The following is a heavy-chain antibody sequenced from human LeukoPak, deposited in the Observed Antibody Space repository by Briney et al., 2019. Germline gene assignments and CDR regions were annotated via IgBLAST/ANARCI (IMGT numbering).Heavy chain of an antibody. J-gene: IGHJ4*02. CDR2: LSSDGRDI. D-gene: IGHD3-22*01. CDR3: ARENDYYDSSGWLDY. Sequence: GGSLRLSCAASGLLPNAFAMHWVRQAPGKGLEWVAVLSSDGRDIFYTGSVKGRFTISRDNSKNTLYLQMNSLRAEDTAVYYCARENDYYDSSGWLDYWGQGTLVTVSS. CDR1: GLLPNAFA. V-gene: IGHV3-30*03.